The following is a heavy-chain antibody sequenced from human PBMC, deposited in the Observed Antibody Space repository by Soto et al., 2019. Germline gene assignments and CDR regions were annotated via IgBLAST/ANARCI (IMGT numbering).Heavy chain of an antibody. CDR1: GYTFTSYD. Sequence: GASVKVSCKASGYTFTSYDINWVRQATGQGLEWMGWMNPNSGNTGYAQKFQGRVTMTRNTSISTAYMELSSLRSEDTAVYYCARDMGDSVMRYYYYGMDVWGQGTTVTVSS. CDR2: MNPNSGNT. V-gene: IGHV1-8*01. D-gene: IGHD3-16*01. J-gene: IGHJ6*02. CDR3: ARDMGDSVMRYYYYGMDV.